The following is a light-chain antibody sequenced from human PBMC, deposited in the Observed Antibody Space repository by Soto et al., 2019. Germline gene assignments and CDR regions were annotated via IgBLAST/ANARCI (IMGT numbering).Light chain of an antibody. J-gene: IGKJ1*01. V-gene: IGKV1-39*01. CDR3: QQSYSTPPT. Sequence: DIQMTQSPSSLSASVGDRVTITCRASQSISSYLNWYQQKPGKAPKLLIYAASSLQSGVPSRFSGSGSGTDVTLTISTLQPEDFETDDGQQSYSTPPTFGQGTKVEIK. CDR2: AAS. CDR1: QSISSY.